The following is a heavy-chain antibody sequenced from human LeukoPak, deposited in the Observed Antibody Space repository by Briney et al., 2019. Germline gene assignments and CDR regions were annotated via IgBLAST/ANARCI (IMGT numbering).Heavy chain of an antibody. Sequence: QLGGSLSLPCAFPGFTLSNYGISWVRQAPGKGLEWVAGISDSGGRKNYADSVKRRFTISRDNPKNTLYLQMSSLRAEDTAVYFCAKRGVVIRVILVGFHKEAYYFDSWGQGALVTVSS. CDR2: ISDSGGRK. CDR1: GFTLSNYG. V-gene: IGHV3-23*01. CDR3: AKRGVVIRVILVGFHKEAYYFDS. D-gene: IGHD3-22*01. J-gene: IGHJ4*02.